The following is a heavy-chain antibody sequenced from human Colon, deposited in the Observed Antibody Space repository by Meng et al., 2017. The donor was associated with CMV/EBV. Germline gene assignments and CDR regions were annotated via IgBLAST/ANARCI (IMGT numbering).Heavy chain of an antibody. Sequence: GGSLRLSCTASGFPFSNYEFNWVRQAPGKGLEWISYISSSGDTIYYADSLKGRFTISRDNANNSLFLHMNSLTAGDTALYYCAREGRPVVPAPVLDGFDIWGQGTMVTVSS. CDR1: GFPFSNYE. V-gene: IGHV3-48*03. J-gene: IGHJ3*02. CDR2: ISSSGDTI. D-gene: IGHD2-2*01. CDR3: AREGRPVVPAPVLDGFDI.